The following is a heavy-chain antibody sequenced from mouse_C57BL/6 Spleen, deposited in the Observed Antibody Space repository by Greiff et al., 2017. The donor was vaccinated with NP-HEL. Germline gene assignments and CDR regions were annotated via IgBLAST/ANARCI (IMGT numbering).Heavy chain of an antibody. CDR1: GYSITSGYY. V-gene: IGHV3-6*01. CDR3: ARDNYGSSFWYFDV. Sequence: EVKLQESGPGLVKPSQSLSLTCSVTGYSITSGYYWNWIRQFPGNKLEWMGYISYDGSNNYNPSLKNRISITLDTSKNQFFMKLNSVTTEDTATYYCARDNYGSSFWYFDVWGTGTTVTVSS. J-gene: IGHJ1*03. D-gene: IGHD1-1*01. CDR2: ISYDGSN.